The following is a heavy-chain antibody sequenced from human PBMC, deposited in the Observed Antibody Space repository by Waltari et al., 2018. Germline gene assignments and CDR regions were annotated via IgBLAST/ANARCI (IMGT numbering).Heavy chain of an antibody. D-gene: IGHD3-22*01. CDR3: ARVSYYYDSSGYYHPDAFDI. CDR2: ISAYNGNT. Sequence: QVQLVQSGAEVKKPGASVKVSCKASGYTFTSYGISWVRQAPGQELEWMGWISAYNGNTNYAQKLQGRVTMTTDTSTSTAYMELRSLRSDDTAVYYCARVSYYYDSSGYYHPDAFDIWGQGTMVTVSS. CDR1: GYTFTSYG. V-gene: IGHV1-18*01. J-gene: IGHJ3*02.